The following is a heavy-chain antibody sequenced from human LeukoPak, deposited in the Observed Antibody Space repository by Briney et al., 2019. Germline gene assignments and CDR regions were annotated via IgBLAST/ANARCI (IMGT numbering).Heavy chain of an antibody. CDR1: GGTFSSYA. CDR2: IIPIFGTA. D-gene: IGHD2-2*01. Sequence: GSSVKVSCKASGGTFSSYAISWVRQAPGQGLEWMGGIIPIFGTANYAQKLQGRVTITADESTSTAYMELSSLRSEDTAVYYCASLVVPAATQYYYYMDVWGKRTTVTVSS. J-gene: IGHJ6*03. CDR3: ASLVVPAATQYYYYMDV. V-gene: IGHV1-69*01.